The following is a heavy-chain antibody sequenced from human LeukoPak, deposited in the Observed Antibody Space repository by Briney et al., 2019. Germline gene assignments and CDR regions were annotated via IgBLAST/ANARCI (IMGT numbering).Heavy chain of an antibody. CDR1: GGSISSYY. V-gene: IGHV4-30-4*01. D-gene: IGHD5-18*01. J-gene: IGHJ4*02. Sequence: PSETLSLTCTVSGGSISSYYWSWIRQPPGKGLEWIGYIYYSGSTYYNPSLKSRVTISVDTSKNQFSLKLSSVTAADTAVYYCAREVDTAMVLDGWGQGTLVTVSS. CDR3: AREVDTAMVLDG. CDR2: IYYSGST.